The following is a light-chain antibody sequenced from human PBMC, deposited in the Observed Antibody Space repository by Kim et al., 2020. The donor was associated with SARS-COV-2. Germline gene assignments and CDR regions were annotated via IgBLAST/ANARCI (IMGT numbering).Light chain of an antibody. CDR1: RGISSY. J-gene: IGKJ4*01. CDR2: AAS. V-gene: IGKV1-8*01. Sequence: TGARAPSTCRPGRGISSYLAWYQQNPGKAPKLLIYAASALQSGFPSRFSGIGSGTDFTLTFGCLQSEDFATYYCHQYYSYPLPFGGGTKVDIK. CDR3: HQYYSYPLP.